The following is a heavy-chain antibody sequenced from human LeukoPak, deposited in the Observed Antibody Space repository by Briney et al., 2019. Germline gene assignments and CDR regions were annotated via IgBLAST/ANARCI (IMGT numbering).Heavy chain of an antibody. Sequence: GGSLRLSCAASGFTFSSYSMNWVRQAPGKGLEWVSSISSSSSYIYYADSVKGRFTISRDNAKNSLYLQMNSLRAEDTAVYYCARDPVSSSWYGNDAFDIWGQGTMVTVSS. CDR2: ISSSSSYI. CDR3: ARDPVSSSWYGNDAFDI. V-gene: IGHV3-21*01. CDR1: GFTFSSYS. D-gene: IGHD6-13*01. J-gene: IGHJ3*02.